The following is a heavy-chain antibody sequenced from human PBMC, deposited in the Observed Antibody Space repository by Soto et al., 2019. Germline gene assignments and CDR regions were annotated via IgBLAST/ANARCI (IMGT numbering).Heavy chain of an antibody. D-gene: IGHD2-2*01. Sequence: GESLKISCKGSGYSFTSYWISWVRQMPGKGLEWMGRIDPSDSYTNYSPSFQGHVTISADKSISTAYLQWSSLKASDTAMYYCGLSWDCSSTSCYSTYYYYGMDVWGQGTTVTVSS. V-gene: IGHV5-10-1*01. J-gene: IGHJ6*02. CDR1: GYSFTSYW. CDR2: IDPSDSYT. CDR3: GLSWDCSSTSCYSTYYYYGMDV.